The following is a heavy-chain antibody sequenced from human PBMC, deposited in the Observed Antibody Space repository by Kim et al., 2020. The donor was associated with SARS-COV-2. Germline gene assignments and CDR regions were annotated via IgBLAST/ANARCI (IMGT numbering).Heavy chain of an antibody. V-gene: IGHV3-49*02. CDR3: ARERIAALGY. Sequence: GKREYAGSVEGRFTISRDDSKSVAYLQMNSVKTEDTDVYFCARERIAALGYWGQGTLGTVS. D-gene: IGHD6-6*01. J-gene: IGHJ4*02. CDR2: GKR.